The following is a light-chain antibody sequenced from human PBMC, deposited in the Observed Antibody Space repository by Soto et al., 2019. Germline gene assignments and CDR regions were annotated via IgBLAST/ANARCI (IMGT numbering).Light chain of an antibody. J-gene: IGKJ5*01. CDR2: AAS. CDR1: QVISTS. V-gene: IGKV1-9*01. CDR3: QQLFDSPIT. Sequence: DIQLTQSPSFLSPSIVESVTITCRASQVISTSLAWYQVKPGKVPKLLIYAASTLESGVPSRFSATVSGTEFSLTITSLQPEDFATYYCQQLFDSPITFGQGTRLEIK.